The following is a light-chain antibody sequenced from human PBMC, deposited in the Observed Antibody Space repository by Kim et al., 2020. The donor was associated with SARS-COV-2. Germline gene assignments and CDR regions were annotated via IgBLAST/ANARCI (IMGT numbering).Light chain of an antibody. V-gene: IGLV2-23*02. CDR2: EVY. Sequence: QSALTQPASVSGSPGQSITISCSGTRSDVGNYHLVSWYQQHPGKAPKLMIYEVYQRPSGVSDRFSGSKSGNTASMTISGLQAEDEAYYYCCSYAGSLVLFGGGTQLTVL. CDR1: RSDVGNYHL. CDR3: CSYAGSLVL. J-gene: IGLJ2*01.